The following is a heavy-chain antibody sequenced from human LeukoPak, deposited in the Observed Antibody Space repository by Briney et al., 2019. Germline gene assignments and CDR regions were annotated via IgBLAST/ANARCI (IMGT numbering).Heavy chain of an antibody. V-gene: IGHV4-59*08. CDR1: GGSISSYY. CDR3: ARHRQKYSSSWCDY. Sequence: PSQTLSLTCTVSGGSISSYYWSWIRQPPGKGLEWIGYIYYSGSTNYNPSLKSRVTISVDTSKNQFSLKPSSVTAADTAVYYCARHRQKYSSSWCDYWGQGTLVTVSS. J-gene: IGHJ4*02. D-gene: IGHD6-13*01. CDR2: IYYSGST.